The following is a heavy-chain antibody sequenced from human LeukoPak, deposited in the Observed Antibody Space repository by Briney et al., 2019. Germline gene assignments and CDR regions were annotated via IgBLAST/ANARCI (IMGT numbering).Heavy chain of an antibody. CDR1: GGTFSSYA. J-gene: IGHJ5*02. CDR3: AREISGSSPPNP. D-gene: IGHD1-26*01. CDR2: IIPILGIA. Sequence: ASAKVSCKASGGTFSSYAISWVRQAPGQGLEWMGRIIPILGIANYAQKFQGRVTITADKSTSTAYMELSSLRSEDTAVYYCAREISGSSPPNPWGQGTLVTVSS. V-gene: IGHV1-69*04.